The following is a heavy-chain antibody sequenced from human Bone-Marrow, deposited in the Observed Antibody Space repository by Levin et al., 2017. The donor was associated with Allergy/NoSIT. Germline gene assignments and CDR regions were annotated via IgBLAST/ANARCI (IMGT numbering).Heavy chain of an antibody. Sequence: PGESLKISCKVSGYNFTNYWIGWVRQVPGRGLEWMGIIYPGDSDTRYSPSFQGQVSMSADKSVNTAYLQWNSLKASDTAIYYCARERSGPASLWFFPYWGQEALVTVSS. J-gene: IGHJ4*02. V-gene: IGHV5-51*01. CDR3: ARERSGPASLWFFPY. CDR2: IYPGDSDT. CDR1: GYNFTNYW. D-gene: IGHD2-21*01.